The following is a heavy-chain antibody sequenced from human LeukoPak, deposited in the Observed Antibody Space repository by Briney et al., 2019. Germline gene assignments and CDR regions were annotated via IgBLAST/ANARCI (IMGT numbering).Heavy chain of an antibody. V-gene: IGHV4-39*01. CDR3: ARKPRGRWFDY. CDR2: IYYSGST. J-gene: IGHJ4*02. D-gene: IGHD3-16*01. Sequence: SETLSLTCTVSGGSISSSSYSWGWIRQPPGKGLEWIGSIYYSGSTYYNPSLKSRVTISVDTSKNQFSLKLSSVSAADTAVYYCARKPRGRWFDYWGQGTLATVSS. CDR1: GGSISSSSYS.